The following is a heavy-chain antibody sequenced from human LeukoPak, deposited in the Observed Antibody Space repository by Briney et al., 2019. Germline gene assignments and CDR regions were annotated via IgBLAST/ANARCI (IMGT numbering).Heavy chain of an antibody. CDR2: IYSGGST. V-gene: IGHV3-66*01. CDR3: ARAQETTSDFDAFDI. J-gene: IGHJ3*02. Sequence: GGSLRLSCAASGFTVSSNYMSWVRQAPGKGLGWVSVIYSGGSTYYSDSVKGRFTISRANSKNTLYLQMNSLRAEEPAVYYCARAQETTSDFDAFDIWGQGTMVTVSS. D-gene: IGHD1-7*01. CDR1: GFTVSSNY.